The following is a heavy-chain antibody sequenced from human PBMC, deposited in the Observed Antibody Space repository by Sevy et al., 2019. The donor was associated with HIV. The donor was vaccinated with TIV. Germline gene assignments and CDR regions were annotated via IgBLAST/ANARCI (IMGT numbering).Heavy chain of an antibody. CDR3: TTGDPYNRYGYMRPYFFDY. D-gene: IGHD5-18*01. V-gene: IGHV3-15*01. CDR1: GFTFTNTW. Sequence: GGSLRLSCAASGFTFTNTWMSWVRQAPGKGLEWVGPIKSKTDGGTGDYAAPVKGRFSISRDDSKNTLYLQMNSLKTEDTAVYYCTTGDPYNRYGYMRPYFFDYWGQGTLVTVSS. CDR2: IKSKTDGGTG. J-gene: IGHJ4*02.